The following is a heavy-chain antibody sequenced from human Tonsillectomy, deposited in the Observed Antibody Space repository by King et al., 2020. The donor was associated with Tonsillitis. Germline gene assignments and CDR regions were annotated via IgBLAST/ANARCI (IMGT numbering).Heavy chain of an antibody. CDR3: ARFLSGYNYGFLFDY. CDR1: GGSFSGYY. Sequence: VQLQQWGAGLLKPSETLSLTCAVYGGSFSGYYWSLIRQPPGKGLEWIVEINHSGSTNYNPSLKSRVTISVDTSKNQFSLKLSSVTAADTAVYYCARFLSGYNYGFLFDYWGQGTLVTVSS. CDR2: INHSGST. J-gene: IGHJ4*02. V-gene: IGHV4-34*01. D-gene: IGHD5-18*01.